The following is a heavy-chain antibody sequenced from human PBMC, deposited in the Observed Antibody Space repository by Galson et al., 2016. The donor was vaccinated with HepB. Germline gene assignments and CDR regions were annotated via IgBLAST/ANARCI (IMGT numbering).Heavy chain of an antibody. Sequence: SLRLSCAASGFDFRTYWMTWVRQTPGQGLEWVATMKQDGSEIHYANSVQGRFTISRDNAQNLVFLQLDRLRVEDTALYYCATQHSRYDCTYAFDYWGQGSLVAVSS. J-gene: IGHJ4*02. V-gene: IGHV3-7*03. CDR2: MKQDGSEI. D-gene: IGHD5-12*01. CDR1: GFDFRTYW. CDR3: ATQHSRYDCTYAFDY.